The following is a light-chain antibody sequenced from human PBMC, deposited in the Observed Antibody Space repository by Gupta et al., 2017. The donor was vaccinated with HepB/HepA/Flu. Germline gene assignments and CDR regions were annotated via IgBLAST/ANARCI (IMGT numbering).Light chain of an antibody. CDR3: QETYDTPRT. V-gene: IGKV1-39*01. J-gene: IGKJ4*01. Sequence: DIQMTQSPSSLSASVGDRVTITCRASQSTSSYLNWYQQKPGKAPELLIYAASTLQTGVPSRFSGSGSGTDFTLTVSSLQPEDFATYYCQETYDTPRTFGRGTKVEIK. CDR2: AAS. CDR1: QSTSSY.